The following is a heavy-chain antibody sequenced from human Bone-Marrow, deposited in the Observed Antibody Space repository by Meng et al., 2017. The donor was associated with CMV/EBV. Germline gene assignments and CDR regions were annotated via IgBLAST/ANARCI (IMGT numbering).Heavy chain of an antibody. CDR1: GFTFSSYS. CDR2: ISSSSSYI. Sequence: GESLKISCAASGFTFSSYSMNWVRQAPGKGLEWVSSISSSSSYIYYADSVKGRFTISRDNAKNSLYLQMNSLRAEDTAVYYCAREEYCSGGSRYPNNWFDPWGQGTLVTVSS. J-gene: IGHJ5*02. D-gene: IGHD2-15*01. CDR3: AREEYCSGGSRYPNNWFDP. V-gene: IGHV3-21*01.